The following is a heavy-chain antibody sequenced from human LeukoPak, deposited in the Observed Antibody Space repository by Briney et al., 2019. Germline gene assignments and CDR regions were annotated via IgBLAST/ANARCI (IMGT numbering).Heavy chain of an antibody. V-gene: IGHV3-23*01. CDR2: ISGSGGST. Sequence: QPGGSLRLSCAASGFTFSSCAMSWVRQAPGKGLEWVSAISGSGGSTYYADSVKGRFTISRDNSKNTLYLQMNSLRAEDTAVYYCAKAVWGTAMEECPIDYWGQGTLVTVSS. D-gene: IGHD5-18*01. CDR1: GFTFSSCA. CDR3: AKAVWGTAMEECPIDY. J-gene: IGHJ4*02.